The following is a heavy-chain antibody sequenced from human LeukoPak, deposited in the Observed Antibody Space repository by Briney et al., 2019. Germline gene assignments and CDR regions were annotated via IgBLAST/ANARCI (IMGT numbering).Heavy chain of an antibody. CDR2: INRSGST. CDR1: GGSFSGYY. D-gene: IGHD3-3*01. V-gene: IGHV4-34*01. J-gene: IGHJ6*02. Sequence: PSETLSLTCAAYGGSFSGYYWSWIRQPPGKGLEWIGEINRSGSTNYNPSLKSRVTISVDTSKNQFSLKLSSVTAADTAVYYCARGNYDFWSGYYPLYYYYGMGVWGQGTTVTVSS. CDR3: ARGNYDFWSGYYPLYYYYGMGV.